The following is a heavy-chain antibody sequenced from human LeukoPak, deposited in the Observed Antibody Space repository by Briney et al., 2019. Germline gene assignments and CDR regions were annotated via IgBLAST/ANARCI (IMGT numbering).Heavy chain of an antibody. V-gene: IGHV3-30*02. CDR1: GFTFSSYG. CDR2: IGYDGSYK. Sequence: GGSLRLSCAASGFTFSSYGMNWVRQAPGKVLQWVARIGYDGSYKYYVDSVKGRFTISRDNSKNTLYLQMISLRAEDTAVYYCAKGARYDSSGYHRSVFDYWGQGTLVTVSS. CDR3: AKGARYDSSGYHRSVFDY. J-gene: IGHJ4*02. D-gene: IGHD3-22*01.